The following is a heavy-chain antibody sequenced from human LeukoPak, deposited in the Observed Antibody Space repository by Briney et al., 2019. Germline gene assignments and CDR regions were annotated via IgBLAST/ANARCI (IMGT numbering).Heavy chain of an antibody. V-gene: IGHV3-64*01. J-gene: IGHJ4*02. CDR3: AKKGFKEFDY. CDR1: GFTFSSYA. Sequence: GGSLRLSCAASGFTFSSYAMHWVRQAPGKGLEYVSAISSNGGSTYYANSVKGRFTISRDNSKNTLYLQMNSLRAEDTAVYYCAKKGFKEFDYWGQGTLVTVSS. CDR2: ISSNGGST.